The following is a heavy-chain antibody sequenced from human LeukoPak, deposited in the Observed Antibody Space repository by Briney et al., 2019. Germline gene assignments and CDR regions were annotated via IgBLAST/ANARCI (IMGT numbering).Heavy chain of an antibody. D-gene: IGHD5-12*01. CDR1: GGSISSGGYS. V-gene: IGHV4-30-2*01. J-gene: IGHJ3*02. Sequence: SQTLFLTCAVSGGSISSGGYSWSWVRQPPGEGLEWVGYIYHSGSTYYNPSLQSRVTISLDRSKNQFSLKLCSMTAADTAVYYCASGNTGYDRDSFDIWGQGTMVTVSS. CDR2: IYHSGST. CDR3: ASGNTGYDRDSFDI.